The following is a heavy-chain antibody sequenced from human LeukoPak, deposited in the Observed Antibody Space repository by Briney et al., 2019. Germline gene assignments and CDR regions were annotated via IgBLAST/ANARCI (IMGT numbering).Heavy chain of an antibody. CDR3: ARGDRYSSSWYFDY. D-gene: IGHD6-13*01. CDR1: GFTFSSYW. CDR2: INSDGRTT. V-gene: IGHV3-74*01. Sequence: GGSLRLSCAASGFTFSSYWLHWVRQGPGKGLVWVPRINSDGRTTSSADSVKGRFTISRVNAKDTLYLQMNSLRVEDTAVYYCARGDRYSSSWYFDYWGQGTLVTVSS. J-gene: IGHJ4*02.